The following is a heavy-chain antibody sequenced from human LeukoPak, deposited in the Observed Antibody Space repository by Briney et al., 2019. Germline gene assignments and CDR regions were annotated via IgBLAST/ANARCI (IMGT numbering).Heavy chain of an antibody. D-gene: IGHD2-2*01. CDR1: GGSISSYY. V-gene: IGHV4-4*07. J-gene: IGHJ5*02. CDR2: RHTTGST. CDR3: ARVAVKSAAMMYWFDV. Sequence: SETLSLTCTVSGGSISSYYWSWIRQPAGKRLEWIGRRHTTGSTNYHPSLKTRLTISEETSKNQFSLELRSVTAADTAIYYRARVAVKSAAMMYWFDVWGQGILVTVSS.